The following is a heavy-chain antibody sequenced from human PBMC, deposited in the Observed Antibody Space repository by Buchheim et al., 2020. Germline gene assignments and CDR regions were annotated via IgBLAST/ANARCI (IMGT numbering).Heavy chain of an antibody. CDR3: ASHEGDYYGSDYHYYGMDV. CDR1: GGSMTSGNYF. V-gene: IGHV4-61*02. D-gene: IGHD3-10*01. CDR2: IYTGGST. Sequence: QVQLRESGPGPVKPSQTLSLTCSVSGGSMTSGNYFWSWIRRPAGKGLEWIGRIYTGGSTDYNPSLKRRLTISMDTSKNQFSLNLSSVTAADTARYYCASHEGDYYGSDYHYYGMDVWGQGTT. J-gene: IGHJ6*02.